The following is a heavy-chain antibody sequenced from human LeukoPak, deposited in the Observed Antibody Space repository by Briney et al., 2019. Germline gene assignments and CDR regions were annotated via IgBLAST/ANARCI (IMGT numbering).Heavy chain of an antibody. V-gene: IGHV4-59*08. D-gene: IGHD6-13*01. J-gene: IGHJ4*02. CDR2: IYYSGST. CDR3: ARSRAYSSSPEDY. Sequence: SETLSLPCTVSGDPINGYYWRWIRQPPGKGLEGIGYIYYSGSTNYNPSLKSRLTISVDTPKNQFSLMLSSVTASDTAVYYCARSRAYSSSPEDYWGQGTLVTVSS. CDR1: GDPINGYY.